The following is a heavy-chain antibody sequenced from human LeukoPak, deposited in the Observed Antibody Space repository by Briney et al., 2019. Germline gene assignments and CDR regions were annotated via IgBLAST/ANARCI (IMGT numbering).Heavy chain of an antibody. CDR1: GYSISSGYY. CDR3: AREDNGILLGAEWELLISYNWFDP. V-gene: IGHV4-38-2*02. CDR2: IYHSGST. Sequence: PSETLSLTCTVSGYSISSGYYWGWIRPPPGKGLEWIGSIYHSGSTYYNPSLKSRVTISVDTSKNQFSLKLSSVTAADTAVYYCAREDNGILLGAEWELLISYNWFDPWGQGTLVTVSS. J-gene: IGHJ5*02. D-gene: IGHD1-26*01.